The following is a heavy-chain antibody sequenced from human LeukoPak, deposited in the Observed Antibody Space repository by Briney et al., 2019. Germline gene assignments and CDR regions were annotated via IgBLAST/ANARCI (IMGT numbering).Heavy chain of an antibody. Sequence: SETLSLTCTVSGGSISSYYWSWIRQPPGKGLEWIGYIYYSGSTNYNPSLKSRVTISVDTSKNQFSLRLNSVTAADTAVYYCARDQGQYGDYQVWGQGTLVTVSS. CDR3: ARDQGQYGDYQV. D-gene: IGHD4-17*01. CDR2: IYYSGST. J-gene: IGHJ4*02. V-gene: IGHV4-59*01. CDR1: GGSISSYY.